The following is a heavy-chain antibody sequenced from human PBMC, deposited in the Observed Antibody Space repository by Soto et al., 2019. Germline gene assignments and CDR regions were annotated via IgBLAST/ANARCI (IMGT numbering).Heavy chain of an antibody. Sequence: EGLSVTGLVPGVSISSSSYYWCWIRQPPGKGLEWIGSIYYSGSTYYNPSLKSRVTISEDTSKNQFSLKLSSVTAAATAVYYCARHVVSVNWFDPWGQGTLVTV. CDR1: GVSISSSSYY. CDR2: IYYSGST. J-gene: IGHJ5*02. CDR3: ARHVVSVNWFDP. V-gene: IGHV4-39*01. D-gene: IGHD2-2*01.